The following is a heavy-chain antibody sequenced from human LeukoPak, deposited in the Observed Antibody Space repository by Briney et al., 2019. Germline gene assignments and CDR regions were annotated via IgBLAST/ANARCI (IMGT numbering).Heavy chain of an antibody. D-gene: IGHD2-21*02. CDR3: ARVVTAIVFDY. J-gene: IGHJ4*02. Sequence: ASVKVSCKASGYTFTSYYMHWVRQAPGQGLEWMGTINPSGGSTSYAQKFQGRVTMTRDTSTSTVYMELSSLRSEDTAVYYCARVVTAIVFDYWGQGTLVTVSS. CDR2: INPSGGST. CDR1: GYTFTSYY. V-gene: IGHV1-46*01.